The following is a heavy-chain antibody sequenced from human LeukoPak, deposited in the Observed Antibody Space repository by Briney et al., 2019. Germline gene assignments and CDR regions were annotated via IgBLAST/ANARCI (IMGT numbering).Heavy chain of an antibody. CDR3: ARVGGNYEFDY. D-gene: IGHD4/OR15-4a*01. CDR1: GGSISSGSYY. Sequence: SETLSLTCTVSGGSISSGSYYWSWIRQPAGKGLEWIGRIYTSGSTNYNPSLKSRVTISVDTSRNQFSLKLSSVTAADTAVYYCARVGGNYEFDYWGQGTLVTVSS. CDR2: IYTSGST. J-gene: IGHJ4*02. V-gene: IGHV4-61*02.